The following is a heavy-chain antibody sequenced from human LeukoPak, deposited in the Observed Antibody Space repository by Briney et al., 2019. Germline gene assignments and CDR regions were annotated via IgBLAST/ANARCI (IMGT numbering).Heavy chain of an antibody. D-gene: IGHD3-10*01. CDR1: GGSFSGYY. J-gene: IGHJ5*02. CDR3: ARLGPGHYTSGSYRYWFDP. Sequence: SETLSLTCAVYGGSFSGYYWSWIRQPPGKGLEWIGEINHSGSTNYNPSLKSRVIISIDTSKNQFSLKLSSVTAADTAVYYCARLGPGHYTSGSYRYWFDPWGQGTLVTVSS. V-gene: IGHV4-34*01. CDR2: INHSGST.